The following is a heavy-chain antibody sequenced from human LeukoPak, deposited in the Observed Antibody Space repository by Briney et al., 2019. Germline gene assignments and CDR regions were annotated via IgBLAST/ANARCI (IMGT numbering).Heavy chain of an antibody. Sequence: GASVKVSCKASGGTFSSYAISWVRQAPGQGLEWMGGIIPIFGTANYAQKFQGRVTITADESTSTAYMELSSLRAEDTALYYCARGLPPTYYYYYGMDVWGQGTTVTVSS. V-gene: IGHV1-69*13. CDR1: GGTFSSYA. CDR2: IIPIFGTA. J-gene: IGHJ6*02. CDR3: ARGLPPTYYYYYGMDV. D-gene: IGHD2-15*01.